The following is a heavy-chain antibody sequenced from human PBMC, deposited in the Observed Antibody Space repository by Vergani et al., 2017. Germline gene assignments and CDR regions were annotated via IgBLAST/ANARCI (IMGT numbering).Heavy chain of an antibody. J-gene: IGHJ6*02. CDR2: ISGSGGST. D-gene: IGHD4-11*01. Sequence: EVQLLESGGGLVQPGGSLRLSCAASGFTFSSYAMSWVRQAPGKGLEWVSAISGSGGSTYYADSVKGRFTISRDNSKNTLYLQMNSLRAEDTAVYYCAKDPSSTTVTSDYYYYYGMDVWGQGTTVTVSS. CDR1: GFTFSSYA. CDR3: AKDPSSTTVTSDYYYYYGMDV. V-gene: IGHV3-23*01.